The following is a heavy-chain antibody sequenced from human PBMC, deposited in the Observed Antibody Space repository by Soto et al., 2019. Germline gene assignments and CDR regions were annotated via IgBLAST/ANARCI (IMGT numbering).Heavy chain of an antibody. CDR1: GFTFSSYS. Sequence: EVQLVESGGGLVQPGGSLRLSCAASGFTFSSYSMNWVRQAPGKGLEWVSYISSSSSTIYYADSVKGRFTISRDNAKNSLYLQMNSTRDEDTAVYYCARSYGYYYYYGMDVWGQGTTVTVSS. CDR3: ARSYGYYYYYGMDV. D-gene: IGHD3-16*01. V-gene: IGHV3-48*02. J-gene: IGHJ6*02. CDR2: ISSSSSTI.